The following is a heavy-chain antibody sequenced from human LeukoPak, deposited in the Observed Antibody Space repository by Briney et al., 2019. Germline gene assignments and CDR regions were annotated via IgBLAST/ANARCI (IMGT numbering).Heavy chain of an antibody. CDR2: ISYTGST. Sequence: PSETLSLTCTVSGGSISPYFWSWMRQTPGKGLEWIGYISYTGSTNYNPALKSRVTISVDTSKNQFSLQLTSVTAADTAVYYCARDDSRGVTNFDPWGQGTLVTVSS. CDR1: GGSISPYF. CDR3: ARDDSRGVTNFDP. J-gene: IGHJ5*02. D-gene: IGHD3-10*01. V-gene: IGHV4-59*01.